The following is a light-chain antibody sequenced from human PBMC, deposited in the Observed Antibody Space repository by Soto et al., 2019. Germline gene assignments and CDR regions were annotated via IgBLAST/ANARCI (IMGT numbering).Light chain of an antibody. J-gene: IGKJ1*01. CDR1: QSVGSS. Sequence: EIVLTQSPATLSLSPGERATLSCRASQSVGSSLAWYQQKPGQAPRLLIYDASNRATGIPARFSGSGSGTEFTLTISSLQSEDFAVYYCQQYNNWPWTFGQGTKVDIK. CDR2: DAS. V-gene: IGKV3-11*01. CDR3: QQYNNWPWT.